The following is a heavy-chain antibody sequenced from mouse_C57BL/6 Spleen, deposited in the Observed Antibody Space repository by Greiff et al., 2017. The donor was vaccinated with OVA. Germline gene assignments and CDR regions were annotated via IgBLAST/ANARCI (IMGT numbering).Heavy chain of an antibody. CDR3: ARRYYCSSEYYYAIDY. D-gene: IGHD1-1*01. CDR1: GYTFTSYG. CDR2: IYPRSGNT. Sequence: QVQLQQSGAELARPGASVKLSCKASGYTFTSYGISWVKQRPGQGLEWIGEIYPRSGNTYYNEKFKGKATLTADKSSSTAYIELSSLTSEDSAVYFCARRYYCSSEYYYAIDYWGQGTSVTVSS. V-gene: IGHV1-81*01. J-gene: IGHJ4*01.